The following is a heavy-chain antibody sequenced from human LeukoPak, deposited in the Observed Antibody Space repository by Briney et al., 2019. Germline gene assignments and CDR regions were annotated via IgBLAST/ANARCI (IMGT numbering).Heavy chain of an antibody. Sequence: SGPTLVNPTQTLTLTCTFSGFSLSTSGVGVGWIRQPPGKALEWLALIYWNDDKRYSPSLKSRLTITKDTSKNQVVLTMTNMDPVDTATHYCAHRSQVLVGATALYYFDYWGQGTLVTVSS. CDR2: IYWNDDK. CDR3: AHRSQVLVGATALYYFDY. CDR1: GFSLSTSGVG. V-gene: IGHV2-5*01. D-gene: IGHD1-26*01. J-gene: IGHJ4*02.